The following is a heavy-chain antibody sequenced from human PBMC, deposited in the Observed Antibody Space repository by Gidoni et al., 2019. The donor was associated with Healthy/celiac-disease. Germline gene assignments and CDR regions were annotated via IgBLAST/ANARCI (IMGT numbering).Heavy chain of an antibody. D-gene: IGHD6-25*01. V-gene: IGHV4-39*01. CDR2: IYYSGST. CDR3: ARQPRSPRGPRDAFDI. J-gene: IGHJ3*02. Sequence: QLQLQESGPGLVTPSETLSLTCSVSGGSISSSSYYWGWLRQPPGKGLEWIGSIYYSGSTYYNPSLKSRVTISVDTSKNQFSLKLSSVTAADTAVYYCARQPRSPRGPRDAFDIWGQGTMVTVSS. CDR1: GGSISSSSYY.